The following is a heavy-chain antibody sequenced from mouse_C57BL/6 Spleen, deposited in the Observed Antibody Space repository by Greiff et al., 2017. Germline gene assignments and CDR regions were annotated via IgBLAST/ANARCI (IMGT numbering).Heavy chain of an antibody. CDR2: IDPANGDT. CDR1: GFTFTDYY. D-gene: IGHD2-4*01. Sequence: EVQLVESGAELVRPGASVKLSCTASGFTFTDYYMHWVKQRPEQGLEWIGGIDPANGDTEYASKFQGKDTITADTSSNTAYLQLSSLTSEDAAVYYCTTLYDYDSALFAYWGQGTLVTVSA. CDR3: TTLYDYDSALFAY. J-gene: IGHJ3*01. V-gene: IGHV14-4*01.